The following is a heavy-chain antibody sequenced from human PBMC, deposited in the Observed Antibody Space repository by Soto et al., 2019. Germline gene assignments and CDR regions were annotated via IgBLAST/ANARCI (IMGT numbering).Heavy chain of an antibody. Sequence: SETLSLTCAVYGGSFSCYYWSWIRQPPGKGLEWIGEINHSGSTNYNPSLKSRVTMSVDTSKNQFSLKLSSVTAADTAVYYCARVRGRRTGTVIDYWGQGTLVTVSS. CDR2: INHSGST. V-gene: IGHV4-34*01. D-gene: IGHD1-1*01. CDR1: GGSFSCYY. J-gene: IGHJ4*02. CDR3: ARVRGRRTGTVIDY.